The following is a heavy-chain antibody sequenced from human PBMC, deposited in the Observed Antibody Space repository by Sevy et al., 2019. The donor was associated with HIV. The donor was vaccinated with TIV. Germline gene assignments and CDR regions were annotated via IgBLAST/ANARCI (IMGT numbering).Heavy chain of an antibody. V-gene: IGHV4-4*07. Sequence: SETLSLTCTVSGGSISSYYWSWIRQPAGKGLEWIGRIYTSGSTNYNPSLKSRVTMSVDTSKNQFSLKLSSVTTADTAVYYCARVCGDQQQPTEVWFDPWGQGTLVTVSS. CDR2: IYTSGST. J-gene: IGHJ5*02. D-gene: IGHD2-2*01. CDR1: GGSISSYY. CDR3: ARVCGDQQQPTEVWFDP.